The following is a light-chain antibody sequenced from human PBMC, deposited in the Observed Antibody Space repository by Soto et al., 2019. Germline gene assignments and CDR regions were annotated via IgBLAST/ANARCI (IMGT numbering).Light chain of an antibody. Sequence: QAVVTQPPSASGTPGQRVTISCSGSSSNIGSNTVNWYQQLPGTAPKLLIYNNNQRPSGVPDRFSGSQSGTSASLAISGLQSEDEADYYCAAWDDSLNGLVFGTGTKLTVL. CDR2: NNN. CDR3: AAWDDSLNGLV. CDR1: SSNIGSNT. V-gene: IGLV1-44*01. J-gene: IGLJ1*01.